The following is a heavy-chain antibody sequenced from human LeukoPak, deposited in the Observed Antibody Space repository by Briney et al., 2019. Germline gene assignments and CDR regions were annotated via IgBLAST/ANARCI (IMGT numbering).Heavy chain of an antibody. J-gene: IGHJ3*02. D-gene: IGHD5-24*01. Sequence: ASVKVSCKASGYTFTSYGISWVRQAPGQGLEWMGWISAYNGNTNYAQKLQGRVTMTTDTSTSTAYMELRSLRSDDTAVYYCAREVPNRDGDGNAFAFDIWGQGTMVTVSS. CDR1: GYTFTSYG. V-gene: IGHV1-18*01. CDR2: ISAYNGNT. CDR3: AREVPNRDGDGNAFAFDI.